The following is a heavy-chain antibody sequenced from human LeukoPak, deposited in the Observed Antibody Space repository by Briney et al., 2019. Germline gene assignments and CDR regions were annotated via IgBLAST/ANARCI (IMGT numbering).Heavy chain of an antibody. D-gene: IGHD2-2*01. Sequence: QTGGSLRLSCVASGFTSSSYWMHWVRQDPRKGLVWVSRINGDGRNINYADSVRGRFTISRDNAKNTLYLQMNTLRVEDTAVYYCVRDYYIVGVPSAGVFDMWGQGTMVTVSS. CDR3: VRDYYIVGVPSAGVFDM. CDR2: INGDGRNI. CDR1: GFTSSSYW. J-gene: IGHJ3*02. V-gene: IGHV3-74*01.